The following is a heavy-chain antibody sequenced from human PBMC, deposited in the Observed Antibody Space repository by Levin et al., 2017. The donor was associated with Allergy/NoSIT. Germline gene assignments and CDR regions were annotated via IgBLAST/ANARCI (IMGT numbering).Heavy chain of an antibody. V-gene: IGHV4-59*01. CDR1: GGSIRSYY. CDR2: VYHSGST. D-gene: IGHD3-10*01. CDR3: ATTMVRGDKYDY. J-gene: IGHJ4*02. Sequence: SQTLSLPCSVSGGSIRSYYWSWIRQSPGKGLEWIGHVYHSGSTTYNPSFKGRVTISADTSKNQFSLRLTSVTASDTAVYYCATTMVRGDKYDYWGQGTQVIVSS.